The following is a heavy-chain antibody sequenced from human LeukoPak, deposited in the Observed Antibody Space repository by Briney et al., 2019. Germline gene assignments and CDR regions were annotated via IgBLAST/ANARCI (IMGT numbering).Heavy chain of an antibody. J-gene: IGHJ3*02. CDR2: IYPGDSDT. Sequence: GESLKISCQGSGYSFPSYWIGWVRQIPGKGLEWIGIIYPGDSDTRYSPSFQGQVTISADKSISTAYLQWSSLKASDTAMYYCARLGAYCGGDCYPDAFDIWGQGTMVTVSS. CDR3: ARLGAYCGGDCYPDAFDI. CDR1: GYSFPSYW. D-gene: IGHD2-21*02. V-gene: IGHV5-51*01.